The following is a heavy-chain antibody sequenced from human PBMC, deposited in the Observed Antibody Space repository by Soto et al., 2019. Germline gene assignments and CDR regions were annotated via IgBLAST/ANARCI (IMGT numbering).Heavy chain of an antibody. D-gene: IGHD4-17*01. Sequence: GGSLRLSCAASGFTVSSNYMSWVRQAPGKGLEWVSVIYSGGSTYYADSVKGRFNISRDNSKNTLYLQMNSMRAEDTAVYYCARVGTVTLDYWGQGTLVTVSS. CDR2: IYSGGST. J-gene: IGHJ4*02. CDR3: ARVGTVTLDY. V-gene: IGHV3-53*01. CDR1: GFTVSSNY.